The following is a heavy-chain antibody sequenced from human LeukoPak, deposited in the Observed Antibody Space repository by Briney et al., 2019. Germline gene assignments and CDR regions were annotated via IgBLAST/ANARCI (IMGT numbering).Heavy chain of an antibody. V-gene: IGHV1-69*05. CDR2: IIPIFGTA. D-gene: IGHD3-9*01. Sequence: ASVKVSCKASGGTFSSYAISWVRQAPGQGLEWMGGIIPIFGTANYAQKFQGRVTITTDESTSTAYMELSRLRSDDTAVYYCARDFGTYYDILTGDEGYWGQGTLVTVSS. CDR1: GGTFSSYA. J-gene: IGHJ4*02. CDR3: ARDFGTYYDILTGDEGY.